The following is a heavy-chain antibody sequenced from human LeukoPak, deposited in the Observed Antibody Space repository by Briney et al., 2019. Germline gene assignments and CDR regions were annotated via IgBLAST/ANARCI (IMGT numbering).Heavy chain of an antibody. V-gene: IGHV3-11*01. CDR1: GFTFSDYY. Sequence: GGSLRLSCAASGFTFSDYYMSWIRQAPGKGLEWVSYISSSGSTIYYADSVKGRFTISRDNAKNSLYLQMNSLGAEDASVYYCAREELRYFDWSTNYFDYWGQGTLVTVSS. D-gene: IGHD3-9*01. CDR3: AREELRYFDWSTNYFDY. J-gene: IGHJ4*02. CDR2: ISSSGSTI.